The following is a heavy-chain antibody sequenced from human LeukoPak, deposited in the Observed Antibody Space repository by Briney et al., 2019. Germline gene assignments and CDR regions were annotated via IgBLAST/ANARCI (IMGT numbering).Heavy chain of an antibody. J-gene: IGHJ4*02. Sequence: SETLSLTCTVSGGSINNYYWSWIRQPPGKGLEWIGYIYYRGSTNYTPSPKSRVTFSVDTSKNQFSLKLNSVTAADTAVYYCARGGDYGDLRYFDYWGQGTLVTVSS. D-gene: IGHD4-17*01. V-gene: IGHV4-59*01. CDR2: IYYRGST. CDR3: ARGGDYGDLRYFDY. CDR1: GGSINNYY.